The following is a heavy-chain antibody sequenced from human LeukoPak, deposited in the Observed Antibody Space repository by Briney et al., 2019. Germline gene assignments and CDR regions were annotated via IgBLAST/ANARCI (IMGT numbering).Heavy chain of an antibody. Sequence: SGPTLVKPTQTLTLTRTFSGFSLSTSGVGVGWIRQPPGKALEWLALIYWDDDKRYSPSLKSRLTITKDTSKNQVVLTMTNMDPVDTATYYCAHSRPTYYYDSSGFDYWGQGTLVTVSS. CDR1: GFSLSTSGVG. J-gene: IGHJ4*02. CDR3: AHSRPTYYYDSSGFDY. CDR2: IYWDDDK. D-gene: IGHD3-22*01. V-gene: IGHV2-5*02.